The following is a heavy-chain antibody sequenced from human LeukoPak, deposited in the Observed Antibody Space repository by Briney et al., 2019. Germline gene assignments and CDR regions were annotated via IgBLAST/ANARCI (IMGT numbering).Heavy chain of an antibody. V-gene: IGHV1-2*02. CDR2: INANSGGT. CDR1: GYTFTDYF. J-gene: IGHJ4*02. CDR3: AREQGYYSVPGY. Sequence: ASVKVSCKASGYTFTDYFMHWVRQAPGQGLEWMGWINANSGGTNYAQNFQGRVTMTRDTSISTVYMELNRLRSDDTAVYYCAREQGYYSVPGYWGQGTLVTVSS. D-gene: IGHD3-22*01.